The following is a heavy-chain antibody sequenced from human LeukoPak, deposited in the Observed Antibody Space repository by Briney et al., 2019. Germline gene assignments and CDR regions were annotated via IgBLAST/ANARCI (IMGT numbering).Heavy chain of an antibody. D-gene: IGHD2-15*01. CDR2: TYHSGST. Sequence: SETLSLTCAVYGGSFSGYYWSWIRQSPGKGLEWIGETYHSGSTNYNSSLKSRVTISLDTSKNQFSLKLSSVTAADTAVYYCASDRIEVDAFDIWGQGTMVTVSS. CDR1: GGSFSGYY. J-gene: IGHJ3*02. V-gene: IGHV4-34*01. CDR3: ASDRIEVDAFDI.